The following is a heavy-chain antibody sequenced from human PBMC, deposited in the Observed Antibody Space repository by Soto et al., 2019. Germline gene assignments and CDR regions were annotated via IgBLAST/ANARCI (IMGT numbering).Heavy chain of an antibody. CDR2: IYYSGSI. CDR3: ANLYGGYRFDY. CDR1: GASMSSYY. D-gene: IGHD3-22*01. V-gene: IGHV4-59*01. J-gene: IGHJ4*02. Sequence: PSETLSLTCTVSGASMSSYYWSWIRQPPGKGLEWIGYIYYSGSINYNPSLRSRVTISLDTSENQFSLKLSSVTTADTAVYYCANLYGGYRFDYWGQGTLVTVSS.